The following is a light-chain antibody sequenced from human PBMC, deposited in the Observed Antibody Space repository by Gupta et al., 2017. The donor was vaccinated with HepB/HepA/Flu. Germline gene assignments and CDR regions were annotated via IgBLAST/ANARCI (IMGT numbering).Light chain of an antibody. CDR3: QVWDSSNDSAV. Sequence: SHVVTQPPPVSVAPGKTASITCGGNNIGTKGVHWYQQKPGQAPVMVIYNDSDRPSGIPERFSGSNSGSTATLTISRVEAGDEAEYYCQVWDSSNDSAVFGGGTKLTVL. CDR2: NDS. CDR1: NIGTKG. J-gene: IGLJ2*01. V-gene: IGLV3-21*04.